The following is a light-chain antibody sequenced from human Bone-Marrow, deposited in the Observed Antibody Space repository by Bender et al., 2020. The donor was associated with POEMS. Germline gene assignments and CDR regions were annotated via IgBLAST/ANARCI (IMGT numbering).Light chain of an antibody. V-gene: IGLV1-44*01. CDR2: RNN. J-gene: IGLJ2*01. Sequence: QSVLTQPPSASATPGQRVTISCSGSSSSIGSNSVYWYRQVPGTAPQLIIFRNNQRLSGVPDRFSGSKSGTSASLAISGLHSEDEADYYCVAWDDTLNGWVFGGGTKLTVL. CDR3: VAWDDTLNGWV. CDR1: SSSIGSNS.